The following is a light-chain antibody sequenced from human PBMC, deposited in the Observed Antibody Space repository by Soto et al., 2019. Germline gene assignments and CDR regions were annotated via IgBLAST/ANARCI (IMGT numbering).Light chain of an antibody. CDR1: QSVSSY. J-gene: IGKJ5*01. Sequence: EIVLTQSPGTLSLSPGERATLSCRASQSVSSYLAWYQQKPGQAPRLLIYGASSRATGIPDRFSGSGSGTDFTLTISSLQPEDFATYYCQQANSFPITFGQGTRLEIK. CDR2: GAS. V-gene: IGKV3-11*01. CDR3: QQANSFPIT.